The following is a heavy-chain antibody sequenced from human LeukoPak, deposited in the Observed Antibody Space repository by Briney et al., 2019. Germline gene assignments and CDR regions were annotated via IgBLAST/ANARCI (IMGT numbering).Heavy chain of an antibody. CDR1: GFTFSSYA. V-gene: IGHV3-23*01. J-gene: IGHJ4*02. CDR2: ISGSGGST. Sequence: GGSLRLSCAASGFTFSSYAMSWVRQAPGKGLEWVSAISGSGGSTYYADSVKGRFTISRDNSKNTLYLQVNSLRAEDTAVYYCARGAPTNYYDSSGYVFDYWGQGTLVTVSS. D-gene: IGHD3-22*01. CDR3: ARGAPTNYYDSSGYVFDY.